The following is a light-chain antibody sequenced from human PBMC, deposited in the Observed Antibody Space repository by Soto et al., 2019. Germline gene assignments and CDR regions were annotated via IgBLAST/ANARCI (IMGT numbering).Light chain of an antibody. V-gene: IGLV3-21*02. CDR2: DDR. CDR1: NIGSKS. Sequence: SYVLTQPPSVSVAPGQTARITCGGNNIGSKSVHWSQQKPGQAPVLVVYDDRGRPSGIPERISGSNSGNTATLTISRVEAGDEADYYCQVWDSSSDAVVFGGGTKVTVL. CDR3: QVWDSSSDAVV. J-gene: IGLJ2*01.